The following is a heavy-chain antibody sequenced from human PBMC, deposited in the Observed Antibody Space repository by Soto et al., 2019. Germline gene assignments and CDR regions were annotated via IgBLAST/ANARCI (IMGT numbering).Heavy chain of an antibody. CDR3: AREQDVPADAYNFAY. D-gene: IGHD2-2*01. CDR1: GGSISSNYY. J-gene: IGHJ4*02. CDR2: MKYGGST. Sequence: SETLSLTCTVSGGSISSNYYWGWIRQPPGKGLEWLGSMKYGGSTSYNPSLMSRLIIAVDTSKNQVSLKVRSVTAADTAVYYCAREQDVPADAYNFAYWGQGAPVTVSS. V-gene: IGHV4-39*02.